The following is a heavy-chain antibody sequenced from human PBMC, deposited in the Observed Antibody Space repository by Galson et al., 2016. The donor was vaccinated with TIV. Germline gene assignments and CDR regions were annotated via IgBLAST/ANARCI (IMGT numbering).Heavy chain of an antibody. Sequence: CAISGDSVSSKSAAWNWIRQSPSRGLEWLGRTYSRSRWYNEYAVSVRSRISINPDTSKNQFSLQLNSVTPEDTAIYYCARGRGDGQKALTHFDHWGQGTLVTVSS. CDR2: TYSRSRWYN. CDR3: ARGRGDGQKALTHFDH. D-gene: IGHD5-24*01. CDR1: GDSVSSKSAA. J-gene: IGHJ4*02. V-gene: IGHV6-1*01.